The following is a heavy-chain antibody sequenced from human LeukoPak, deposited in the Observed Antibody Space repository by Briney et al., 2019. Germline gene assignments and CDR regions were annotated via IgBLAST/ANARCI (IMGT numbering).Heavy chain of an antibody. V-gene: IGHV4-59*01. D-gene: IGHD6-13*01. CDR3: ARDPGLYSSSWYRGGWFDP. CDR2: IYYSGST. J-gene: IGHJ5*02. Sequence: SETLSFTCTVSGGSISSYYWSWIRQPPGKGLEWIGYIYYSGSTNYNPSLKSRVTISVDTSKNQFSLKLSSVTAADTAVYYCARDPGLYSSSWYRGGWFDPWGQGTLVTVSS. CDR1: GGSISSYY.